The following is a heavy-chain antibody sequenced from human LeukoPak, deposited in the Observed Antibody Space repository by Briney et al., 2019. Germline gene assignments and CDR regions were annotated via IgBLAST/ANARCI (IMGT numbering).Heavy chain of an antibody. Sequence: GESLKISCKGSGYSFTSYWIGWVRQMPGKGLEWMGIIYPRDSDTRYSPSFQGQVTISADKSTSTAYLQWSSLKASDTAMYYCARREGITGTTKWFDPWGQGTLVTVSS. CDR2: IYPRDSDT. J-gene: IGHJ5*02. D-gene: IGHD1-7*01. V-gene: IGHV5-51*01. CDR1: GYSFTSYW. CDR3: ARREGITGTTKWFDP.